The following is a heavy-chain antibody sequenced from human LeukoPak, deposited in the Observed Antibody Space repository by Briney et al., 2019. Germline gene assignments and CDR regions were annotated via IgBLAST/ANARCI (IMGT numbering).Heavy chain of an antibody. Sequence: GGSLRLSCAASTFTFSSDSMNWVRQAPGKGLEWVSSISSSSDYIYYADSVKGRFTISRDNAKNSLFLQMNSLRVEDSAVYYCARDAYNYASDSWGQGTLVSVSS. D-gene: IGHD5-24*01. V-gene: IGHV3-21*01. CDR3: ARDAYNYASDS. J-gene: IGHJ5*01. CDR2: ISSSSDYI. CDR1: TFTFSSDS.